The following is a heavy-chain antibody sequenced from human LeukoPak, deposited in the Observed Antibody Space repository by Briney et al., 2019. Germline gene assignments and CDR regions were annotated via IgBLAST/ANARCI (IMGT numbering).Heavy chain of an antibody. CDR3: ARGDCSGNSYGLIHDH. J-gene: IGHJ4*02. V-gene: IGHV1-2*02. Sequence: VSVPVSCKASRYTFTGYFIHWVRQATRQRHEWMGWLNPNTGGTNYAQKFQGSVTMTRETSISTAYLELGRLSSDDTAVYYCARGDCSGNSYGLIHDHWGQGTLVIVSS. CDR2: LNPNTGGT. CDR1: RYTFTGYF. D-gene: IGHD3-10*02.